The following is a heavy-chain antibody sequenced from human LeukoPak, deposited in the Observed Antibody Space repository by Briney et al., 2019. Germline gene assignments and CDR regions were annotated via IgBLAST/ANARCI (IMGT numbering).Heavy chain of an antibody. V-gene: IGHV3-23*01. Sequence: GGSLRLSCAASGFTFSSYDMNWVRQAPGKGLEWASAISDGGGNTYYADSVKGRFTISRDNAKNTLYLQMNSLRAEDTAVYYCAKKETVVSPGNYFDYWGQGTLVTVSS. J-gene: IGHJ4*02. CDR2: ISDGGGNT. CDR1: GFTFSSYD. D-gene: IGHD4-23*01. CDR3: AKKETVVSPGNYFDY.